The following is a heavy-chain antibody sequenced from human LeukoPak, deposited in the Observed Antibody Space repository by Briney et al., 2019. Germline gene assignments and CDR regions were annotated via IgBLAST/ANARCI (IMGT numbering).Heavy chain of an antibody. Sequence: GGSLRLSCAASGFTFSSYAMSWVRQAPGKGLEWVSAVSGSGDNTYYADSVKGRFTISRDNSKNTLYLQMNSLRAEDTAAYYCAKDRGRRDGYNLNYLDYWGQGTLVTVSS. CDR3: AKDRGRRDGYNLNYLDY. J-gene: IGHJ4*02. V-gene: IGHV3-23*01. D-gene: IGHD5-12*01. CDR2: VSGSGDNT. CDR1: GFTFSSYA.